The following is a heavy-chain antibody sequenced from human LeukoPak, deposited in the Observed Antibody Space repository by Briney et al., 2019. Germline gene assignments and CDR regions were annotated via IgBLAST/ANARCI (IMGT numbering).Heavy chain of an antibody. CDR3: AKDFGSYCVFDY. D-gene: IGHD1-26*01. Sequence: GGSLRLSCAASGFTFSSYAMSWVRQAPGKGLEWVSAISGSGGSTYYADSVKGRFTISRDNSKNTLYLQMTSLRAEDTAVYYCAKDFGSYCVFDYWGQGTLVTVS. CDR1: GFTFSSYA. CDR2: ISGSGGST. V-gene: IGHV3-23*01. J-gene: IGHJ4*02.